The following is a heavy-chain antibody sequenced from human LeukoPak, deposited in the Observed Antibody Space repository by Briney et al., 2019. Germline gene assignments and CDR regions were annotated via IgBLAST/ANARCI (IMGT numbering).Heavy chain of an antibody. CDR2: ISACDGNT. CDR3: ARVEAAAPLPDH. CDR1: GYTITSYG. V-gene: IGHV1-18*01. J-gene: IGHJ5*02. Sequence: ATVKASCKASGYTITSYGISWVRQAPGQGHEWMGWISACDGNTSYAQKLQGRVTMTTDTYTSTAYVERRSLRSDDTAVYYCARVEAAAPLPDHWGQGTLVTVSS. D-gene: IGHD6-13*01.